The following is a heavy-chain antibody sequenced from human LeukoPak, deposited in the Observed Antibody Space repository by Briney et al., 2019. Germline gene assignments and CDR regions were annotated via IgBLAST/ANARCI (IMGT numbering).Heavy chain of an antibody. CDR3: ARVGRGSGYSRYYYYYYMDV. V-gene: IGHV4-31*03. CDR2: IYSSGST. CDR1: GGSISSGGYY. J-gene: IGHJ6*03. D-gene: IGHD3-3*01. Sequence: SQTLSLTCTVSGGSISSGGYYWSWLRQHPWKGLEWIGYIYSSGSTYYNPSLKSRVTISVDTSKNQFSLKLSSVTAADTAVYYCARVGRGSGYSRYYYYYYMDVWGKGTTVTVSS.